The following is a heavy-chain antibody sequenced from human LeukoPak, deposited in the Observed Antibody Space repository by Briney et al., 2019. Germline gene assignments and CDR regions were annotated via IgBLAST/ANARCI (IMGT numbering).Heavy chain of an antibody. CDR3: ASLYGWHRDDY. CDR2: IYYSGST. V-gene: IGHV4-59*01. D-gene: IGHD4-17*01. CDR1: GGSISSYY. J-gene: IGHJ4*02. Sequence: PSETLSLTCTVSGGSISSYYWSWIRQPPGKGLEWIGYIYYSGSTNYNPSLKSRVTIPVDTSKNQFSLKLSSVTAADTAVYYCASLYGWHRDDYWGQGTLVTVSS.